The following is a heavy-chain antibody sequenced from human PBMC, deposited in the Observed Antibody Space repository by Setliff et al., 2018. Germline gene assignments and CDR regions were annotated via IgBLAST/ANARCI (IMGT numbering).Heavy chain of an antibody. CDR1: GGSISSGDYY. Sequence: SETLSLTCTVSGGSISSGDYYWSWIRQPPGKGLEWIGYIYSSGSTYYNPSLKSRVSISVDTSKNQFSLKLSSVTAADTAVYYCARSFSRREKFLLDYWGQGALVTAPQ. CDR2: IYSSGST. V-gene: IGHV4-30-4*08. CDR3: ARSFSRREKFLLDY. J-gene: IGHJ4*02.